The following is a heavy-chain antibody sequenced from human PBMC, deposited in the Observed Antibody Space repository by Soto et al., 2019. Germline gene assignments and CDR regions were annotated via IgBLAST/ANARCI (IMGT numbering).Heavy chain of an antibody. V-gene: IGHV1-46*01. CDR3: ARVEYYYDIAGYSAIDY. J-gene: IGHJ4*02. CDR1: GDTFTDYY. CDR2: VNPSGGHT. D-gene: IGHD3-22*01. Sequence: ASVKVSCKASGDTFTDYYIHWVRQAPGQRLEWMGTVNPSGGHTTYAQHFLGRVTMTRDTSTSTLYMELTSLRAEDTAVYYCARVEYYYDIAGYSAIDYWGKGTLVTVSS.